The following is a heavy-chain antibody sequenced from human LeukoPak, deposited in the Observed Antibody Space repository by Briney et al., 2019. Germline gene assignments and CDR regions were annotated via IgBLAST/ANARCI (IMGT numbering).Heavy chain of an antibody. Sequence: PGGSLRLSCAASGFTFSGYAMNWVRQAPGKGLEWVSGISGSGAGTYYADSVKGRFTISRDNAKNSLYLQMNSLRAEDTAVYYCARDYGGNSDAFDIWGQGTMVTVSS. D-gene: IGHD4-23*01. V-gene: IGHV3-23*01. CDR2: ISGSGAGT. J-gene: IGHJ3*02. CDR1: GFTFSGYA. CDR3: ARDYGGNSDAFDI.